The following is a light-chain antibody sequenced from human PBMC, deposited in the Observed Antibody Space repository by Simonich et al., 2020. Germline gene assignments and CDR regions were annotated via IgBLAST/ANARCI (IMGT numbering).Light chain of an antibody. V-gene: IGLV6-57*03. CDR3: QSYDSSNHVV. CDR2: EDN. CDR1: SGSIASNY. J-gene: IGLJ2*01. Sequence: NFMLTQPHSVSESPGKTVTISCTRSSGSIASNYVQWYQQRPGSAPTTVISEDNQRPSGVPDRFSGSIDSSSNSASLTISGLKTEDEADYYCQSYDSSNHVVFGGGTKLTVL.